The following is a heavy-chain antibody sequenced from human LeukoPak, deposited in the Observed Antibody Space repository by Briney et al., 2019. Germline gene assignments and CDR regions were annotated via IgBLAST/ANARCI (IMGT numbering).Heavy chain of an antibody. Sequence: GGSLRLSCAASGFTFSSYSMDWVRQAPGKGLEWVSSISSSSSYIYYADSVKGRFTISRDNAKNSLHLQMNSLRAEDTAVYYCVRNYCDSTSCYRINFDYWGQGILVIVSS. V-gene: IGHV3-21*01. D-gene: IGHD2-2*01. CDR1: GFTFSSYS. CDR3: VRNYCDSTSCYRINFDY. CDR2: ISSSSSYI. J-gene: IGHJ4*02.